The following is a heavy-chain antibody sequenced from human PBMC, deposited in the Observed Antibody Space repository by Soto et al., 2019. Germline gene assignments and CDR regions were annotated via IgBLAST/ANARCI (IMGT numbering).Heavy chain of an antibody. CDR1: GGSISSYY. J-gene: IGHJ4*02. Sequence: PETLSLTCTVSGGSISSYYWSWIRQPPGKGLEWIGYIYYSGSTNYNPSLKSRVTISVDTSKNQFSLKLSSVTAADTAVYYCASSRLNYYDSSGGLWYFDYWGQGTLVTVPS. D-gene: IGHD3-22*01. CDR2: IYYSGST. V-gene: IGHV4-59*01. CDR3: ASSRLNYYDSSGGLWYFDY.